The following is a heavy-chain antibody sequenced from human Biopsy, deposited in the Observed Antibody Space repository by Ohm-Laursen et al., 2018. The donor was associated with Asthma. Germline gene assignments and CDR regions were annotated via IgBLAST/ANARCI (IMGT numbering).Heavy chain of an antibody. CDR3: ARGPNYHGSGRTPIGMDV. CDR2: IYYTGSD. V-gene: IGHV4-61*01. Sequence: TLSLTCTVSGGSVSTGSYYWSWIRQPPGKGLEWLGYIYYTGSDNYNPSLKSRVTISVDTSKNQFSLRLNSVTAADTAVYYCARGPNYHGSGRTPIGMDVWGQGTTVTVSS. CDR1: GGSVSTGSYY. D-gene: IGHD3-10*01. J-gene: IGHJ6*02.